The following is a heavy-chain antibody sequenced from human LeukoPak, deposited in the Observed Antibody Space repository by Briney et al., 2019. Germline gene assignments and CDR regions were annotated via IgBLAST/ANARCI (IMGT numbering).Heavy chain of an antibody. V-gene: IGHV3-48*02. CDR1: GFTFSSYA. CDR2: ISSGSSII. CDR3: AREPFDY. J-gene: IGHJ4*02. Sequence: GGSLRLSCAASGFTFSSYAMHWVRQAPGKGLEWVSYISSGSSIIYYADSVKGRFTISRDNAKNSLYLQMSSLRDEDTAVYYCAREPFDYWGQGILVTVSS.